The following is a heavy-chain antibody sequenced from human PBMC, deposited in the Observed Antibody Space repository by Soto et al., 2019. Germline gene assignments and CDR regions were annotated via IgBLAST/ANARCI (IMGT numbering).Heavy chain of an antibody. CDR2: INPADSDT. V-gene: IGHV5-51*01. J-gene: IGHJ5*02. D-gene: IGHD1-26*01. CDR1: GYTFTNYW. CDR3: AGHPRVGSTWFDP. Sequence: EVQLVQSGAEVKKPGESLKISCKGSGYTFTNYWIGWVRHMPGKGLELVGIINPADSDTRYSPSFQGQVTISADKSISTAYLQWNSLKASDSAIYYCAGHPRVGSTWFDPWSQGTLVTVSS.